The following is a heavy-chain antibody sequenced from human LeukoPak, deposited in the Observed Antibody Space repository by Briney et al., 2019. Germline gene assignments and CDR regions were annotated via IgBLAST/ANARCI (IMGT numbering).Heavy chain of an antibody. CDR3: AKPPITMIRGIIIDHYYGMDI. D-gene: IGHD3-10*01. J-gene: IGHJ6*02. Sequence: SGTLSLTCAVSGGSISSSNWWSWVRQPPGKGLEWIGEIYHSGSTNYNPSLKSRVTISIDTSKNQFSLKVNSVTAADTAVYFCAKPPITMIRGIIIDHYYGMDIWGQGTTVTVSS. CDR2: IYHSGST. CDR1: GGSISSSNW. V-gene: IGHV4-4*02.